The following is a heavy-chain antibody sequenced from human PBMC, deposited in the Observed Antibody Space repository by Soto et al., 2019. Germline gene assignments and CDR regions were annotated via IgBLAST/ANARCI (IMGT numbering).Heavy chain of an antibody. D-gene: IGHD2-15*01. CDR2: MYHSGST. CDR3: ARHTPAISISDH. V-gene: IGHV4-30-2*01. CDR1: GGSISSGGYS. Sequence: ASEPLSLTCAVSGGSISSGGYSWSWIRQPPGKGLEWIGYMYHSGSTYYNPSLKSRVTISIDRSKNQFSLKLSSVTAADTAVYYCARHTPAISISDHWGQGTLVTVSS. J-gene: IGHJ4*02.